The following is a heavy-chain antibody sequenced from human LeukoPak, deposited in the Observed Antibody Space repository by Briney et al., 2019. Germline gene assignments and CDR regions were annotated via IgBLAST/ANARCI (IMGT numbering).Heavy chain of an antibody. CDR1: GFTFSSYW. CDR3: ARDDDFWSGYRRYYYGMDV. D-gene: IGHD3-3*01. Sequence: GGSLRLSCAASGFTFSSYWMSWVRQAPGKGLEWVANIKRDGSEKYYVDSVKGRFTISRDNAKNSLYLQMNSLRAEDTAVYYCARDDDFWSGYRRYYYGMDVWGQGTTVTVSS. CDR2: IKRDGSEK. J-gene: IGHJ6*02. V-gene: IGHV3-7*01.